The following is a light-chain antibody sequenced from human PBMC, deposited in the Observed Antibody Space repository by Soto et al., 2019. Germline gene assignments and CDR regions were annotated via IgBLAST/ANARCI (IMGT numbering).Light chain of an antibody. V-gene: IGKV1-5*03. CDR2: KAS. CDR3: QQDNTYWT. J-gene: IGKJ1*01. CDR1: QSISDW. Sequence: DIQMTQSPSTLSASVGDRVTITCRASQSISDWLAWYQQRPGKAPKLLIYKASNLQNGVPSRFSGSGSGTEFSLTITSLQPDDFATYYCQQDNTYWTFGQGTKVENK.